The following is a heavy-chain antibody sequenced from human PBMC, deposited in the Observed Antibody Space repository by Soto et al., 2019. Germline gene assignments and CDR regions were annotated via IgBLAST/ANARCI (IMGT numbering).Heavy chain of an antibody. CDR1: GGSISSSSYY. D-gene: IGHD5-18*01. CDR2: IYYSGST. J-gene: IGHJ4*02. Sequence: QLQLQESGPGLVKPSETLSLTCTVSGGSISSSSYYWGWIRQPPGKGLEWIGSIYYSGSTYYNPSLKSRVTISVDTSKNQFSLKLSSVTAADTAVYYCARRLVGGYSYGYRGSFFDYWGQGTLVTVSS. CDR3: ARRLVGGYSYGYRGSFFDY. V-gene: IGHV4-39*01.